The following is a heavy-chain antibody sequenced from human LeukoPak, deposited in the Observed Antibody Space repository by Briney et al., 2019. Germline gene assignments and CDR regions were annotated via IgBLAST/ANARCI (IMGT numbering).Heavy chain of an antibody. Sequence: SETLSLTCTVSGDSVSGVYWSWFRQPPGKGLEWIGYVYYSGDTNYNPSLKSRVTMSLDTSKNQVSLRLSSVTAADTAVYYCARHPFATPFDYWGRGTLLTVSS. CDR1: GDSVSGVY. D-gene: IGHD2-15*01. CDR3: ARHPFATPFDY. CDR2: VYYSGDT. J-gene: IGHJ4*02. V-gene: IGHV4-59*08.